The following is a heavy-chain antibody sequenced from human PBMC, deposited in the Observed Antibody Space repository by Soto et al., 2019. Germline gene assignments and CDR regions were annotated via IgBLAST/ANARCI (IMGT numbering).Heavy chain of an antibody. J-gene: IGHJ6*02. CDR2: IWYDGSNK. D-gene: IGHD5-12*01. Sequence: GGSLRLSCAASGFTFSSYGMHWVRQAPGKGLEWVAVIWYDGSNKYYADSVKGRFTISRDNSKNTLYLQMNSLRAEDTAVYYCARDKDFMVANGGMDVWGQGTTVTVSS. V-gene: IGHV3-33*01. CDR3: ARDKDFMVANGGMDV. CDR1: GFTFSSYG.